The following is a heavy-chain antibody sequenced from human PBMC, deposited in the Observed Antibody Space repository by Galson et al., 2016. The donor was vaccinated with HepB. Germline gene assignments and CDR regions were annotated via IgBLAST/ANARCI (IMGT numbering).Heavy chain of an antibody. CDR2: ISASTGYT. D-gene: IGHD5-18*01. Sequence: SVKVSCKASAYTHTGITWVRQAPGQGLEWMGWISASTGYTNYAQNLQGRVTMTRDISTITTYMELRSLTSDDTAVYYCAKRRGYNYGYDYYGMDVWGQGTTVTVSS. V-gene: IGHV1-18*01. CDR1: AYTHTG. CDR3: AKRRGYNYGYDYYGMDV. J-gene: IGHJ6*02.